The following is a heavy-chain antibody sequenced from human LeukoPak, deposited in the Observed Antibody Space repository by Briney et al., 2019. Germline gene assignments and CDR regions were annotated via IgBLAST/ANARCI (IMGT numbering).Heavy chain of an antibody. CDR1: GFTFSSYS. CDR2: ISSSSSYI. Sequence: KSGGSLRLSCAASGFTFSSYSMNWVRQAPGKGLEWVSSISSSSSYIYYADSVKGRFTISRDNAKNSLYLQMNSLRAEDTAVYYCARDLSNGSKRRYCSSTSCSMGSDYWGQGTLVTVSS. V-gene: IGHV3-21*01. D-gene: IGHD2-2*01. J-gene: IGHJ4*02. CDR3: ARDLSNGSKRRYCSSTSCSMGSDY.